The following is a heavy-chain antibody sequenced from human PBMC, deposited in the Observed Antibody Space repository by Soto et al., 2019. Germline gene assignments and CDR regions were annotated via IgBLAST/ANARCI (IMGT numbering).Heavy chain of an antibody. J-gene: IGHJ3*01. CDR3: ARARWYDAFDV. CDR2: ISYTGTT. Sequence: LSLTCTVSGGSISSIDYYWSWVRQAPGKGLEWIGYISYTGTTSYNPSLESRLRMSIDRSRNQFSLQVTSVTAADTAVYYCARARWYDAFDVWGQGTVVTVSS. D-gene: IGHD2-15*01. V-gene: IGHV4-30-4*01. CDR1: GGSISSIDYY.